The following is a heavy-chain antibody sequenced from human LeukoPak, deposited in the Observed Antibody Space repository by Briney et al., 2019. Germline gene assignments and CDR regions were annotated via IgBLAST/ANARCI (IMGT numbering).Heavy chain of an antibody. CDR2: ISGSGGST. J-gene: IGHJ4*02. D-gene: IGHD5-24*01. Sequence: PGGSLRLSCAASGFTFSSYAMSWVRQAPGKGLEWVSAISGSGGSTYYADSVKGRFTISRDNSKNTLYLQMNSLRAEDTAVYYCAKDPGNGHNLQTFDYWGQGTLVTVSS. V-gene: IGHV3-23*01. CDR3: AKDPGNGHNLQTFDY. CDR1: GFTFSSYA.